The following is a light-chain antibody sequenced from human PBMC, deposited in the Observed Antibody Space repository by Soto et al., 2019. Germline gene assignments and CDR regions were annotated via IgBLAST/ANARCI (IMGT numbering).Light chain of an antibody. Sequence: DIPMTQSPSTLSASVGDRVTITCRASQSISSWLAWYQQKPGKAPKLLMYKASSLESGVPSTFSGSGSGTEFTLTISSLQPDDFATYYCQQYDIYPYTFGQGTKLES. CDR1: QSISSW. CDR2: KAS. CDR3: QQYDIYPYT. J-gene: IGKJ2*01. V-gene: IGKV1-5*03.